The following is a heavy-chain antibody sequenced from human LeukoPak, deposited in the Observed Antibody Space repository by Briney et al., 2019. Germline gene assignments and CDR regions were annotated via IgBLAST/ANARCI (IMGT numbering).Heavy chain of an antibody. D-gene: IGHD4-23*01. Sequence: ASVKVSCKASGYTFTGYYMHWVRQAHGQGLEWMGWINPNSGGTNYAQKFQGRVTMTRDTSISTAYMELSRLRSDDTAVYYCARDLDYGGNSVDYWGQGTLVTVSS. CDR3: ARDLDYGGNSVDY. CDR2: INPNSGGT. V-gene: IGHV1-2*02. J-gene: IGHJ4*02. CDR1: GYTFTGYY.